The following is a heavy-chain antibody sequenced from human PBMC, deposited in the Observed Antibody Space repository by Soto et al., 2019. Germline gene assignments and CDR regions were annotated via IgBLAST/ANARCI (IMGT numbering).Heavy chain of an antibody. V-gene: IGHV3-53*01. CDR3: ARQINDYGDYGAFDI. CDR2: IYSGGST. CDR1: GFTVSSNY. J-gene: IGHJ3*02. Sequence: EVQLVESGGGLIQPGGSLRLSCAASGFTVSSNYMSWFRQAPGKGLEWVSVIYSGGSTYYADSVKGRFTISRDNSKNTLYLQMNSLRAEDTAGYYCARQINDYGDYGAFDIWGQVTLVTVSS. D-gene: IGHD4-17*01.